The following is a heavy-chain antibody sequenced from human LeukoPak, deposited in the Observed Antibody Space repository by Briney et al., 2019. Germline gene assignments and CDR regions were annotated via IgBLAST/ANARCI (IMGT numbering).Heavy chain of an antibody. CDR1: GGSISSYY. V-gene: IGHV4-59*08. Sequence: XETLXLTCTVSGGSISSYYWSWIRQPPGKGLEWIGYIYYSGSTNYNPSLKSRVTISVDTSKNQFSLKLSSVTAADTAVYYCAAARHYYYYMDVWGKGTTVTVFS. CDR3: AAARHYYYYMDV. D-gene: IGHD6-6*01. J-gene: IGHJ6*03. CDR2: IYYSGST.